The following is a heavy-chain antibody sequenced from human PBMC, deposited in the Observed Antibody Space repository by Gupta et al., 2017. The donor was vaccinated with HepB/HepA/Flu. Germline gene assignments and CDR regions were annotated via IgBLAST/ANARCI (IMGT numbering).Heavy chain of an antibody. V-gene: IGHV4-31*03. CDR3: ARSWGTVTYYWYFDL. J-gene: IGHJ2*01. Sequence: QVQLQESGPGLVKPSQTLSLTCTVSGGSISSGGYYWSWIRQHPGKGLEWIGYIYYSGSTYYNPSLKSRVTISVDTSKNQVSLKLSSVTAADTAVYYCARSWGTVTYYWYFDLWGRGTLVTVSS. CDR2: IYYSGST. D-gene: IGHD4-17*01. CDR1: GGSISSGGYY.